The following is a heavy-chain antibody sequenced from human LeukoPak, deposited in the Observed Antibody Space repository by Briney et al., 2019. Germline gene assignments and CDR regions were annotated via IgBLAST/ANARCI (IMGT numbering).Heavy chain of an antibody. V-gene: IGHV1-2*02. CDR3: ARSGVTTDYYYYGMDV. J-gene: IGHJ6*02. CDR1: GYTFTGYY. D-gene: IGHD4-17*01. Sequence: ASVKVSCKASGYTFTGYYMHWVRQAPGQGLEWMGWINPNSGGTNYAQKFQGRVTMTRDTSISTAYMELSRLRSDDTAVYYRARSGVTTDYYYYGMDVWGQGTTVTVSS. CDR2: INPNSGGT.